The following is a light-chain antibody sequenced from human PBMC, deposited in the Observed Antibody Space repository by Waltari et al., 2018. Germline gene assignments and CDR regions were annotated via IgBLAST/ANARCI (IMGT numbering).Light chain of an antibody. CDR2: DVN. J-gene: IGLJ2*01. V-gene: IGLV2-14*03. CDR1: SSDVGGYKY. Sequence: QSALTQPASVSGSPGQSITISCTGTSSDVGGYKYVSWYQQHPGKAPKLMIYDVNNRPSEISNRCSGSKSGNTASLTISGLQAEDEADYYCSSYTSSGTLVLFGGGTKLTVL. CDR3: SSYTSSGTLVL.